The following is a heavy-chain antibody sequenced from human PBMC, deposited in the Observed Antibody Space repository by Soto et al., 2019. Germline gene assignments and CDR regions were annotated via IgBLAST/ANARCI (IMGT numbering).Heavy chain of an antibody. J-gene: IGHJ6*02. CDR3: ARDRGRGEDSYYGMDV. D-gene: IGHD3-10*01. CDR1: GFTFSSYG. CDR2: IWYDGSNK. V-gene: IGHV3-33*01. Sequence: QVQLVESGGGVVQPGRSLRLSCAASGFTFSSYGMHWVRQAPGKGLEWVAVIWYDGSNKYYADSVKGRFTISRDNSKNTLYLQMNSLRAEDTAVYYCARDRGRGEDSYYGMDVWGQGTTVTVSS.